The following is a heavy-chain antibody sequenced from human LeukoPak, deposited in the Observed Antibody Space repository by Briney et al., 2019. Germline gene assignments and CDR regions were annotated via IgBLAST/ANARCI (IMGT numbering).Heavy chain of an antibody. Sequence: PGGSLRLSCAASGFTFSSYSMNWVRQAPGKGLEWVSSISSSGSYIFYADSVKGRFTISRDNAKNLLYLQMNSLRAEDTAVYYCARRGGFCSSTSCYPIDYWGQGTLVTVSS. CDR1: GFTFSSYS. D-gene: IGHD2-2*01. CDR2: ISSSGSYI. J-gene: IGHJ4*02. V-gene: IGHV3-21*01. CDR3: ARRGGFCSSTSCYPIDY.